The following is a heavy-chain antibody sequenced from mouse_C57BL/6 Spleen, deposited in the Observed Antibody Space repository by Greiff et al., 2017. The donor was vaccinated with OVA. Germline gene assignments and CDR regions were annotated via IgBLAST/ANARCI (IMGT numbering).Heavy chain of an antibody. V-gene: IGHV1-69*01. CDR2: IDPSDSYT. D-gene: IGHD1-1*01. J-gene: IGHJ1*03. CDR3: ARGGGGRSYVRYFDV. Sequence: QVQLQQPGAELVMPGASVKLSCKASGYTFTSYWMHWVKQRPGQGLEWIGEIDPSDSYTTYNQKFKGKSTLTVDKSSSTAYMQLSSLTSEDSAVDYCARGGGGRSYVRYFDVWGTGTTVTVSS. CDR1: GYTFTSYW.